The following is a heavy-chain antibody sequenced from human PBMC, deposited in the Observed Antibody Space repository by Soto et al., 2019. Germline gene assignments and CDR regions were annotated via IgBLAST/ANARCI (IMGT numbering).Heavy chain of an antibody. D-gene: IGHD6-19*01. Sequence: GGSLRLSCAASGFTFSSYGMHWVRQAPGKGLEWVAVIWYDGSNKYYADSVKGRFTISRDNSKNTLYLQMNSLRAEDTAVYYCASQAVAGTVYYYYGMDVWGQGTTVTVSS. CDR2: IWYDGSNK. CDR1: GFTFSSYG. V-gene: IGHV3-33*01. CDR3: ASQAVAGTVYYYYGMDV. J-gene: IGHJ6*02.